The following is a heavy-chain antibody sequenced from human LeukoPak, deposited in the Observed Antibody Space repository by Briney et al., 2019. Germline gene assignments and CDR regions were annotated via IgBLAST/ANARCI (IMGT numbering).Heavy chain of an antibody. CDR1: GFTFSSYS. CDR3: ARVYVWYDFWSGPDHDAFDI. CDR2: ISSSSSYI. Sequence: GGSLRLSCAASGFTFSSYSMNWVRQAPGKGLEWVSSISSSSSYIYYADSVKGRFTISRDNAKNSLYLQMNSLRAEDTAVYYCARVYVWYDFWSGPDHDAFDIWGQGTMVTVSS. J-gene: IGHJ3*02. V-gene: IGHV3-21*01. D-gene: IGHD3-3*01.